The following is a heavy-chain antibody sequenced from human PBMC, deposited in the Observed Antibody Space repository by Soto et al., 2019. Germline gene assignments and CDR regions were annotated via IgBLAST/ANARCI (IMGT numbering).Heavy chain of an antibody. Sequence: PSETLPLTCTVSGGSISSYCWSWIRQPPGKGLEWIGYIYYSGSTNYNPSLKSRVTISVDTSKNQFSLKLSSVTAADTAVYYCARDPSWEAAAGTGFDYWGQRTLVTVSS. V-gene: IGHV4-59*01. CDR1: GGSISSYC. CDR3: ARDPSWEAAAGTGFDY. D-gene: IGHD6-13*01. CDR2: IYYSGST. J-gene: IGHJ4*02.